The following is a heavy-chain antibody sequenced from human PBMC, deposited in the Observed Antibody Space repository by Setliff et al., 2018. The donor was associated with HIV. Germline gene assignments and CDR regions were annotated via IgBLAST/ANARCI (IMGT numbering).Heavy chain of an antibody. V-gene: IGHV4-4*07. D-gene: IGHD3-10*01. CDR2: IYSSGST. J-gene: IGHJ5*02. Sequence: ETLSLTCTVSGGSISKYFWSWIRQSAEKGLEWIGRIYSSGSTNQNPSLKGRVSMSVDTSKSQFSLNLSSVTAADTAVYYCARSLDYSGSGSYYVGWFDLWGQGIPVTVSS. CDR1: GGSISKYF. CDR3: ARSLDYSGSGSYYVGWFDL.